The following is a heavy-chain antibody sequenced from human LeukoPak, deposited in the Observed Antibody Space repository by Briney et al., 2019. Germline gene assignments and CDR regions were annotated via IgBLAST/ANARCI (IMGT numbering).Heavy chain of an antibody. CDR3: ATEKGDSPDY. V-gene: IGHV3-23*01. CDR1: GFTFSPYA. J-gene: IGHJ4*02. D-gene: IGHD2-21*01. Sequence: GGSLRLSCAASGFTFSPYAMAWVRQAPGKGLEWVSGLSGSGINTYYADSVKGRFTISRDNPKNTLYLQMNSLRAEDTAVYYCATEKGDSPDYWGQGTLVTVSS. CDR2: LSGSGINT.